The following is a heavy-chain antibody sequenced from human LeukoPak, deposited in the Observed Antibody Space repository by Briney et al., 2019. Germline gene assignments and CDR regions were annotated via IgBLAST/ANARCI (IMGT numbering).Heavy chain of an antibody. D-gene: IGHD2-15*01. CDR3: ASIVVVIGTRSFDY. J-gene: IGHJ4*02. CDR2: INQDGGVK. Sequence: VGPLRLSCAASGFTLSSYRMSWVRQAPGKGLEWVANINQDGGVKYYVDSVKGRFTISRDNAKNSLYLQMNSLRAEDTAVYYCASIVVVIGTRSFDYWGQGSLVSVSS. V-gene: IGHV3-7*01. CDR1: GFTLSSYR.